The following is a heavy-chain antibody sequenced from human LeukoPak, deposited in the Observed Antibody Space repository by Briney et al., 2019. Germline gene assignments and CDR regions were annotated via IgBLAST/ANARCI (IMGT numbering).Heavy chain of an antibody. CDR1: GFTFSSYW. J-gene: IGHJ6*03. D-gene: IGHD2-15*01. CDR2: IKQDGSEK. V-gene: IGHV3-7*01. Sequence: GGSLRLSCAASGFTFSSYWMTWIRQAPGKGLEWVANIKQDGSEKYYVDSVKGRFTISRDNAKNSLHLQMNSLRAEDTAVYYCAKRVADHYYYYLDVWGKGTTVAISS. CDR3: AKRVADHYYYYLDV.